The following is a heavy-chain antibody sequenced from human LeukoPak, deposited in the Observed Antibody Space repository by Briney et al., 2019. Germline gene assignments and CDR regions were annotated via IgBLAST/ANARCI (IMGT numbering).Heavy chain of an antibody. Sequence: ASVKVSCKASGYTFTGYYMHWVRQAPGQGLEWMGWINPNSGGTNYAQKFQGRVTMTRDTSISTAYMELSRLRSDDTAVYYCARAEYTAMVSDYWGQGTLVTVSS. CDR2: INPNSGGT. CDR1: GYTFTGYY. J-gene: IGHJ4*02. D-gene: IGHD5-18*01. CDR3: ARAEYTAMVSDY. V-gene: IGHV1-2*02.